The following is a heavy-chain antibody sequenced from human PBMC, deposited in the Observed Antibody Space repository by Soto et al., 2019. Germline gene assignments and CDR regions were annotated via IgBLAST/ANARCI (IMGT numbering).Heavy chain of an antibody. Sequence: GGSLRLSCAASGFTFSSYAMSWVRQAPGKGLEWVSAISGRGGSTYYADSVKGRFTISRDNSKNTLYLQMNSLRAEDTAVYYCAKAERCSGGSCYLVPDAFDIWGQGTMVTVSS. CDR1: GFTFSSYA. CDR2: ISGRGGST. J-gene: IGHJ3*02. V-gene: IGHV3-23*01. D-gene: IGHD2-15*01. CDR3: AKAERCSGGSCYLVPDAFDI.